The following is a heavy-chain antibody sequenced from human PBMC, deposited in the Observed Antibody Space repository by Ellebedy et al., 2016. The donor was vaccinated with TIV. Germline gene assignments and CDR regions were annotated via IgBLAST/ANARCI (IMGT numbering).Heavy chain of an antibody. D-gene: IGHD3-22*01. CDR2: IYYSGSI. CDR1: GYSISSSNW. V-gene: IGHV4-28*05. J-gene: IGHJ3*02. Sequence: MPSETLSLTCAVPGYSISSSNWWGWIRQPPGKGLEWIGYIYYSGSIYYNPSLKSRVTMSVDTSKNQFSLKLSSVTAVDTAVYYCHSSGYYYSDDAFDIWGQGTMVTVSS. CDR3: HSSGYYYSDDAFDI.